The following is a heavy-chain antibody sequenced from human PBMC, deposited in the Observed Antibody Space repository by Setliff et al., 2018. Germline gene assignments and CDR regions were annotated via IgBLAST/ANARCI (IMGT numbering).Heavy chain of an antibody. V-gene: IGHV4-34*01. Sequence: PSETLSLTCTVYGGSFSNYYWSWIRQPPGKGLEWIGEINHSGSTNYNPSLRSRVTMSVDTSKKQLSLKLSSVTAADTAVYYCARERYFDWFFEHWGQGNLVTVSS. J-gene: IGHJ4*02. CDR3: ARERYFDWFFEH. CDR1: GGSFSNYY. CDR2: INHSGST. D-gene: IGHD3-9*01.